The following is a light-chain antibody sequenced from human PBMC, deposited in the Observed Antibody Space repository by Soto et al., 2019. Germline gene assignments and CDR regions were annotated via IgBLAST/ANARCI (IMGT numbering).Light chain of an antibody. Sequence: DIGLTQSPLSLPVTPGEPASISCRSSQSLLQRDGNNHLDWYLQKPGQSPQLLISLASNRASGVPERFSGGGTGTDFTLKISRVEAEDVGIYYCMQLLQTPWTFGQGTKVDIK. V-gene: IGKV2-28*01. CDR2: LAS. J-gene: IGKJ1*01. CDR1: QSLLQRDGNNH. CDR3: MQLLQTPWT.